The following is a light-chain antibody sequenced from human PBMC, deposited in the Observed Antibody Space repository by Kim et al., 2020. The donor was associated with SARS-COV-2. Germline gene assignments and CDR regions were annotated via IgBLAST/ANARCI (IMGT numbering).Light chain of an antibody. V-gene: IGKV3-20*01. CDR2: GAS. CDR3: QQYGSSPYT. CDR1: QSVTIY. J-gene: IGKJ2*01. Sequence: EIVLTQSPGTLSLSPGERATFSCRVSQSVTIYLAWYQQKPGQAPRLLIYGASSRATGIPDRFSGSGSGTDFTLTISRLEPEDFAMYYCQQYGSSPYTFGQGTKLEI.